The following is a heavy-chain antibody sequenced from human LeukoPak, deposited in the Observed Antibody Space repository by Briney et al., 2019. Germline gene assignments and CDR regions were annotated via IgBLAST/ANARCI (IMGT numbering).Heavy chain of an antibody. D-gene: IGHD6-13*01. CDR1: GFTFSGYA. Sequence: GGSLRLSCAASGFTFSGYAMSWVRQAPGKGLEWVSAISGSGGSTYYADSVKGRFTISRDNSKNTLYLQMNSLRAEDTAVYYCAKGLGSIAAAGSDYWGQGTLVTVSS. CDR2: ISGSGGST. V-gene: IGHV3-23*01. J-gene: IGHJ4*02. CDR3: AKGLGSIAAAGSDY.